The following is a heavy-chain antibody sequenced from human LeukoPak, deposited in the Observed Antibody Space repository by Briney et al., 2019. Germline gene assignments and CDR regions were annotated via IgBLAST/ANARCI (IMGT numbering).Heavy chain of an antibody. CDR3: ARGPYSSGWYLQGFYYYYMDV. CDR2: MNPNSGNT. D-gene: IGHD6-19*01. V-gene: IGHV1-8*03. Sequence: ASVKVSCKASGYTFTSYDINWVRQATGQGREWMGWMNPNSGNTGYAQKFQGRVTITRNTSMSTAYMELSSLRSEDTAVYYCARGPYSSGWYLQGFYYYYMDVWGKGTTVTVSS. J-gene: IGHJ6*03. CDR1: GYTFTSYD.